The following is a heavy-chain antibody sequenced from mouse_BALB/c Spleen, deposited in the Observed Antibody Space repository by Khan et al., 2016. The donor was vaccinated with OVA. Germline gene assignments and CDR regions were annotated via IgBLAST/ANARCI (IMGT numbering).Heavy chain of an antibody. J-gene: IGHJ2*01. D-gene: IGHD1-1*01. V-gene: IGHV1-20*02. CDR2: INPHIGET. Sequence: VQLKQSGPELVRPGASVKISCKASGYSFTGYFMNWVMQSHGKSLEWIGRINPHIGETFYNQRCKDKATLTVDESSSTAHMELRSLASEDSAVYYCTRIYRSDFDYWGQGTTLTVSS. CDR3: TRIYRSDFDY. CDR1: GYSFTGYF.